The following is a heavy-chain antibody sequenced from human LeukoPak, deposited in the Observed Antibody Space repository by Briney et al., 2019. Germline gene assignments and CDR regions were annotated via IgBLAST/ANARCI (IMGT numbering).Heavy chain of an antibody. Sequence: GGSLRLSCAASGFTFSSYGMHWVRQAPGKGLEWVAVISYDGSNKYYADSVKGRFTISRDNSKNTLYLQMNSLRAEDTAVYYCAKDDWDSSGYYDYCGQGTLVTVSS. CDR3: AKDDWDSSGYYDY. J-gene: IGHJ4*02. D-gene: IGHD3-22*01. CDR1: GFTFSSYG. V-gene: IGHV3-30*18. CDR2: ISYDGSNK.